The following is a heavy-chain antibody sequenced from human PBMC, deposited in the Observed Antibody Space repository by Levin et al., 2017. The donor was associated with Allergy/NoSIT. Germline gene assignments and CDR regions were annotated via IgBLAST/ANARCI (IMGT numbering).Heavy chain of an antibody. V-gene: IGHV3-23*01. CDR2: ITGGSFNT. D-gene: IGHD1-1*01. CDR3: AKKQGGTSGFSFDV. J-gene: IGHJ3*01. Sequence: GESLKISCAASGFTFSDYAMTWVRQAPGKGLEWVSDITGGSFNTYYGDSVKGRFTVSRDNSKNTLYLEMNSLRAEDTAVYYCAKKQGGTSGFSFDVWGQGTMVTVSS. CDR1: GFTFSDYA.